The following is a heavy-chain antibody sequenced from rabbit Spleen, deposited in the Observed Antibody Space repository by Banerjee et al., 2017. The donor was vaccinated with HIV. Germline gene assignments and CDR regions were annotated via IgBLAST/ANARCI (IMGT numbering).Heavy chain of an antibody. CDR1: GIALMSNA. V-gene: IGHV1S29*01. D-gene: IGHD2-1*01. CDR3: ARGSAAMTMVITGYYLNL. J-gene: IGHJ4*01. Sequence: QEQLKETGGGLVQPGGSLTLSCKASGIALMSNAMSWVRQAPGKGLEWIGDIYPAFGITNYANWVKGRFTISSDNAQNTVDLQMNSLTPADTATYFCARGSAAMTMVITGYYLNLWGQGTLVTVS. CDR2: IYPAFGIT.